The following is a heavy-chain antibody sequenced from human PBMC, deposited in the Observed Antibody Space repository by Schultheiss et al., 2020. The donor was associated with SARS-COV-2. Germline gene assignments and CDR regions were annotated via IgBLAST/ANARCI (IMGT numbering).Heavy chain of an antibody. D-gene: IGHD2-15*01. V-gene: IGHV3-23*01. J-gene: IGHJ4*02. CDR1: GFTFSSYS. Sequence: GGSLRLSCAASGFTFSSYSMNWVRQAPGKGLEWVSAISGSGGSTYYADSVKGRFTISRDNSKNTLYLQMSSLRAEDTAVYYCAKAYSPHRFFDYWGQGTLVTVSS. CDR2: ISGSGGST. CDR3: AKAYSPHRFFDY.